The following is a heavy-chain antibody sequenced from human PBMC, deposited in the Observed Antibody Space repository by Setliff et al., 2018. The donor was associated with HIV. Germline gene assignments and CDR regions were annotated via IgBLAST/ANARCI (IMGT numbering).Heavy chain of an antibody. Sequence: GGSLRLSCVTSGFTFTNYGMTWVRQAPGEGLEYVSAISGSGGITYYADSVKGRFTLFRDTSKDTLYLQMNSLRAEDTAVYYCARDQTEYKWGLIHYYNYGMDVWGQGTTVTVSS. CDR2: ISGSGGIT. J-gene: IGHJ6*02. CDR1: GFTFTNYG. CDR3: ARDQTEYKWGLIHYYNYGMDV. V-gene: IGHV3-23*01. D-gene: IGHD1-20*01.